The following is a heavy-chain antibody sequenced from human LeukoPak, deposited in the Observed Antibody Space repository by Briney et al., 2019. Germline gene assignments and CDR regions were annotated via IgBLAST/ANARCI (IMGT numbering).Heavy chain of an antibody. CDR2: IFSGGST. D-gene: IGHD2-21*02. CDR1: GFTVSSNY. CDR3: ARGYCGGDRYSDTAFDI. V-gene: IGHV3-53*01. J-gene: IGHJ3*02. Sequence: GGSLRLSCAASGFTVSSNYMTWVRQAPGKGLEWVSLIFSGGSTYYADSVKGRFTISRDNSKNTLYLEMNSLRAEDTAVYYCARGYCGGDRYSDTAFDIWGQGTMVTVSS.